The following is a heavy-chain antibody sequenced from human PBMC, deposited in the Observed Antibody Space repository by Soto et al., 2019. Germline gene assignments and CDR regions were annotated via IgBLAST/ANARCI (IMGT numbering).Heavy chain of an antibody. Sequence: ARSLRLSCAPSGVTFSSYAMHWDSQAPDKGLEWVAVISYDGSNKYYADSVKGRFTISRDNSKNTLYLRMNSLRAEDTAVYYCAKVPDQSSSLCTWGQGTLVTVSS. J-gene: IGHJ5*02. CDR2: ISYDGSNK. CDR1: GVTFSSYA. CDR3: AKVPDQSSSLCT. V-gene: IGHV3-30*18. D-gene: IGHD6-6*01.